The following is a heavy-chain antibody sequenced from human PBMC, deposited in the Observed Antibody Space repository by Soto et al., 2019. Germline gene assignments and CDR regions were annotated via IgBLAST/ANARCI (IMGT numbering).Heavy chain of an antibody. CDR1: GGSISSGDYY. Sequence: SETLSLTCTVSGGSISSGDYYWSWIRQPPGKGLEWIGYIYYSGSTYYNPSLKSRVTISVDTSKNQFSLHLDSVIPEDTAVYYCAGVASFRGMDVWGQGTPVTVSS. V-gene: IGHV4-30-4*01. D-gene: IGHD2-21*01. CDR3: AGVASFRGMDV. CDR2: IYYSGST. J-gene: IGHJ6*02.